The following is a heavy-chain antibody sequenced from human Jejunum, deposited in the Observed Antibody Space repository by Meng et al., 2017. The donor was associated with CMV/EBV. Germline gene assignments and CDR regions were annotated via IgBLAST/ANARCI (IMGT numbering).Heavy chain of an antibody. J-gene: IGHJ4*02. Sequence: GFTFEDYARHWVRQAPGKGLEWVSGISWNSGRVDYADSVKGRFTISRDNVKNSLFLEMNSLRPEDTAFYYCAKPLSPYDFWSGTDFWGQGTLATVSS. CDR3: AKPLSPYDFWSGTDF. CDR2: ISWNSGRV. CDR1: GFTFEDYA. D-gene: IGHD3-3*01. V-gene: IGHV3-9*01.